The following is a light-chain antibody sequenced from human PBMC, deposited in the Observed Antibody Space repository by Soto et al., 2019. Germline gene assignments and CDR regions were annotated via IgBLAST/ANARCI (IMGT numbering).Light chain of an antibody. CDR3: QQCYMGWT. CDR2: DAS. V-gene: IGKV1-5*01. CDR1: QSIGRF. Sequence: DIQMTQSPSTLSASMGDRVTITCRASQSIGRFLAWYQHQPGKAPKLLIYDASTLESGVPSRFSGTGSWTEFTFSITSLQPEDFGTYYCQQCYMGWTFGQGTKVEIK. J-gene: IGKJ1*01.